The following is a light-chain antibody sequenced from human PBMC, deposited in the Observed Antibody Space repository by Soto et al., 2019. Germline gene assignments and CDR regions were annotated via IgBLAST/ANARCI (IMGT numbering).Light chain of an antibody. J-gene: IGKJ1*01. CDR3: QQYNDWLWT. V-gene: IGKV3-15*01. CDR1: QSVTYN. CDR2: GAS. Sequence: ETMLTQSPATLSASPGERVTLSCRATQSVTYNLAWYQQKPGQAPRLLIYGASTRATGIQARFSGRGSGTEFTLTITSLQSEDFAVYYCQQYNDWLWTFGQGTKVEIK.